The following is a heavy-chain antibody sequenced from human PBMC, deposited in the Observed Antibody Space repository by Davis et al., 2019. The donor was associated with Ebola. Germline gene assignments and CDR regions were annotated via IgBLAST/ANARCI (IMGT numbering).Heavy chain of an antibody. Sequence: MPSETLSLTCAVYGGSFSGYYWSWIRQPPGKGLEWIGEINHSGSTNYNPSLKSRVTISVDTSKNQFSLKLSSVTAADTAVYYCARDRIVVVPAAIYYYYYGMDVWGQGTTVTVSS. CDR1: GGSFSGYY. CDR2: INHSGST. J-gene: IGHJ6*02. CDR3: ARDRIVVVPAAIYYYYYGMDV. V-gene: IGHV4-34*01. D-gene: IGHD2-2*02.